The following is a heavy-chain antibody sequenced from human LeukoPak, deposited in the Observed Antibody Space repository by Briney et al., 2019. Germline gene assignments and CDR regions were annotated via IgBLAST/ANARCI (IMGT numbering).Heavy chain of an antibody. CDR3: ARSSAGGGYSSDFDY. Sequence: SVKVSCKASGGTFSSYAISWVRQAPGQGLEWMGGIIPIFGTANYAQKFQGRVTITTDESTSTAYMELSSLRSEDTAVYYCARSSAGGGYSSDFDYWGQGTLVTVSS. CDR1: GGTFSSYA. CDR2: IIPIFGTA. D-gene: IGHD5-18*01. J-gene: IGHJ4*02. V-gene: IGHV1-69*05.